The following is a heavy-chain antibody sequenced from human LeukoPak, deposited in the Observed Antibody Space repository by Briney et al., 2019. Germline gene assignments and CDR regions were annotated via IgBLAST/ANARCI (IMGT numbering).Heavy chain of an antibody. V-gene: IGHV1-69*06. CDR2: IIPIFGTA. J-gene: IGHJ1*01. CDR3: ANGYSSGWYGGEYFQH. D-gene: IGHD6-19*01. Sequence: GSSVKVSCKASGGTYSSYAISWVRQAPGQGLEWMGGIIPIFGTANYAQKVQGRVTITADKSTRTAYMELSSLRSEDTAVYYCANGYSSGWYGGEYFQHWGQGTLVTVSS. CDR1: GGTYSSYA.